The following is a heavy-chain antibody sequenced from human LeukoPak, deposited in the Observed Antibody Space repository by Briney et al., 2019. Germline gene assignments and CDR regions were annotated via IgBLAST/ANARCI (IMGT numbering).Heavy chain of an antibody. CDR1: GPTFSSHW. D-gene: IGHD3-16*01. V-gene: IGHV3-7*03. J-gene: IGHJ6*02. CDR3: ARGGGLDV. CDR2: INHNGNVN. Sequence: GGSLRLSCAASGPTFSSHWMNWARQAPGKGLEWVASINHNGNVNYYVDSVKGRFTISRDNAKNSLYLQMSNLRAEDTAVYFCARGGGLDVWGQGATVTVSS.